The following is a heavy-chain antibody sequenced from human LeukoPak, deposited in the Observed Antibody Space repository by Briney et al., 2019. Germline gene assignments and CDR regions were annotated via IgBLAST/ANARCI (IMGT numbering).Heavy chain of an antibody. D-gene: IGHD6-6*01. CDR2: IKSDGSTT. CDR3: ARAYSSSSDNWFDP. J-gene: IGHJ5*02. CDR1: GFTFSSYY. V-gene: IGHV3-74*01. Sequence: GGSLRLSCAASGFTFSSYYMHWVRQAPGKGLVWVSHIKSDGSTTSYADSVKGRFTISRDNAKNSLYLQMNSLRAEDTAVYYCARAYSSSSDNWFDPWGQGTLVTVSS.